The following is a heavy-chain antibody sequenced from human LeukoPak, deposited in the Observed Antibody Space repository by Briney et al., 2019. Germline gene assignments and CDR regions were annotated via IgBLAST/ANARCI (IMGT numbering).Heavy chain of an antibody. J-gene: IGHJ6*02. D-gene: IGHD5-18*01. Sequence: GSLRLSCAASGFTFSSYAMSWVRQAPGKGLEWVSAISGSGGSTYYADSVKGRFTISRDNSKNTLYLQMNSLRAEDTAVYYCAKVRVGGYSYGYHYYYGMDVWGQGTTVTVPS. CDR1: GFTFSSYA. V-gene: IGHV3-23*01. CDR2: ISGSGGST. CDR3: AKVRVGGYSYGYHYYYGMDV.